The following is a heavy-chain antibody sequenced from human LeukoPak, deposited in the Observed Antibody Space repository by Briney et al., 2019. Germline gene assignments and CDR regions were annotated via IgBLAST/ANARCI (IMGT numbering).Heavy chain of an antibody. CDR2: IGTAGDT. Sequence: GGSLRLSCATSGFTFSNHAMHWVRQATGEGLEWVSAIGTAGDTFYPGSVKGRFTISRENAKNSLSLQINGLKAEDTAVYYCVRQQTSHGNFNYWGQGTLVTVSS. CDR1: GFTFSNHA. V-gene: IGHV3-13*01. CDR3: VRQQTSHGNFNY. D-gene: IGHD1-26*01. J-gene: IGHJ4*02.